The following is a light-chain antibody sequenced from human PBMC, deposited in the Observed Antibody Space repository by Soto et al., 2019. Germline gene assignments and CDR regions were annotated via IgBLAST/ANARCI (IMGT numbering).Light chain of an antibody. J-gene: IGLJ1*01. CDR1: SSDVGGYNY. Sequence: QSALTQPASVSGSPGQSITISCTGTSSDVGGYNYVSWYQQHPGKAPKLMIYDVSNRPSGVSNRFSGSKSGNTASLTISGLQAEYEADYYCSSYSSSSTLGVFGARTNVTVL. CDR2: DVS. CDR3: SSYSSSSTLGV. V-gene: IGLV2-14*01.